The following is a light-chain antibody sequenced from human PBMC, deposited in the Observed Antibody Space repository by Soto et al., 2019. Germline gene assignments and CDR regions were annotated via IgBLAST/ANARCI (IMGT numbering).Light chain of an antibody. CDR2: DAS. Sequence: EIVLTQSPATLSLSPGERATLSCMASQSVSSYLAWYQQKPGQAPRLLIYDASSRATGIPARFSGSGSGTDFTLTISSLEPEDFAVYYCQQRSNWLFGGGTKVEIK. CDR1: QSVSSY. J-gene: IGKJ4*01. V-gene: IGKV3-11*01. CDR3: QQRSNWL.